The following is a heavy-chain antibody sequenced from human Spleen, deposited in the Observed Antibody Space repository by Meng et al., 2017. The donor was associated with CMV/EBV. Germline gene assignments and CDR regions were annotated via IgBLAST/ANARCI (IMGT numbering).Heavy chain of an antibody. J-gene: IGHJ6*02. D-gene: IGHD5-24*01. Sequence: LSLTCAASGFTFSSYGMHWVRQAPGKGLEWVAVISYDGSNKYYADSVKGRFTISRDNSENTLYLQMNSLRAEDTAVYYCARDLPHDNSYGMDVWGQGTTVTVSS. CDR3: ARDLPHDNSYGMDV. CDR1: GFTFSSYG. V-gene: IGHV3-30*19. CDR2: ISYDGSNK.